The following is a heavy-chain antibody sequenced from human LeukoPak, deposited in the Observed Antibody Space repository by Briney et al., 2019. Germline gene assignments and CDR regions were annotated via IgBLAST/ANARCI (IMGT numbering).Heavy chain of an antibody. D-gene: IGHD3-10*01. CDR1: GFTFRVYA. Sequence: SLRLSCSASGFTFRVYALHWLRHAPGKGLEWLAVVSNDGRSKHYADSSMGRFTISRDNSNSTLFLQMDSLRAEDTAHYFCARAMVRGVLPYWGQGALVTVSS. CDR3: ARAMVRGVLPY. J-gene: IGHJ4*02. CDR2: VSNDGRSK. V-gene: IGHV3-30*04.